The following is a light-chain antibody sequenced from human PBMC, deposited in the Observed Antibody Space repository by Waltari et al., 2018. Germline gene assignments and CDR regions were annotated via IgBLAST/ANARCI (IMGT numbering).Light chain of an antibody. J-gene: IGKJ3*01. Sequence: EIVLTQSPVTLSLSPGERATLSCSASQTVGTHLAWYQQKPGQAPRLIIYNASLRASGIPARFSGSGSGTDFTLTISHLEPEDLAFYYCQHRDNWLFTFGPGTKVEVK. CDR2: NAS. CDR1: QTVGTH. V-gene: IGKV3-11*01. CDR3: QHRDNWLFT.